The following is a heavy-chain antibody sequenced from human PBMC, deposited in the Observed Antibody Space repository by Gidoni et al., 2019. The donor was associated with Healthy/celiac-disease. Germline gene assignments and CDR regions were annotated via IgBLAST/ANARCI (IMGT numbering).Heavy chain of an antibody. CDR1: GFTFSSYD. J-gene: IGHJ4*02. CDR3: ARAEYYYDSSGYYYYFDY. CDR2: IGTAGDT. V-gene: IGHV3-13*01. Sequence: EVQLVESGGGLVQPGGSLRLSCAASGFTFSSYDMHWVRQATGKGLEWVSAIGTAGDTYYPGSVKGRFTISRENAKNSLYLQMNSLRAGDTAVYYCARAEYYYDSSGYYYYFDYWGQGTLVTVSS. D-gene: IGHD3-22*01.